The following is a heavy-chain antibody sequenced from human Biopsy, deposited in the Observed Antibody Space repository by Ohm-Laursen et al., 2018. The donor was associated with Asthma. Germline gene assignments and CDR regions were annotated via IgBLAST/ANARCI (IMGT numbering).Heavy chain of an antibody. J-gene: IGHJ3*02. Sequence: EASVKVSCKASGYTFIHFAIHWVRQAPGQRLEWMGWINAGDGNTKYSQKFQGRVTITRDTSASTAYMDLRSLRSEDTAMYYCARTYFDFLTGQVHDAFAMWGQGTMVTVSS. CDR2: INAGDGNT. V-gene: IGHV1-3*01. CDR3: ARTYFDFLTGQVHDAFAM. D-gene: IGHD3-9*01. CDR1: GYTFIHFA.